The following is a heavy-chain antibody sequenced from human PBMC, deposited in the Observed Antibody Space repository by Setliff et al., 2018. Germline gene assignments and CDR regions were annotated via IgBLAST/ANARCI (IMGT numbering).Heavy chain of an antibody. Sequence: ASVKVSCKGSGYIFTSSGISWVRQAPGQGLEWMGWISGFNGVAKYAQNFQDRVTMATDTSTNMAYMELRSLRSDDTAIYFCALTTLSLCSGGNCPNVFDVWGQGTMVTVSS. CDR3: ALTTLSLCSGGNCPNVFDV. J-gene: IGHJ3*01. CDR1: GYIFTSSG. D-gene: IGHD2-15*01. V-gene: IGHV1-18*01. CDR2: ISGFNGVA.